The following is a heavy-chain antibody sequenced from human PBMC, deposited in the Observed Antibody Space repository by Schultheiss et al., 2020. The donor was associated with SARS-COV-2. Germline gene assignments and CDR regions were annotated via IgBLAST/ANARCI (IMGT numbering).Heavy chain of an antibody. CDR3: ARDGSSGYYSWFDP. V-gene: IGHV3-9*01. CDR1: GFTFDDYA. J-gene: IGHJ5*02. CDR2: ISWNSGSI. Sequence: SLKISCAASGFTFDDYAMHWVRQAPGKGLEWVSGISWNSGSIGYADSVKGRFTISRDNAKNSLYLQMNSLRAEDTALYYCARDGSSGYYSWFDPWGQGTLVTVAS. D-gene: IGHD3-22*01.